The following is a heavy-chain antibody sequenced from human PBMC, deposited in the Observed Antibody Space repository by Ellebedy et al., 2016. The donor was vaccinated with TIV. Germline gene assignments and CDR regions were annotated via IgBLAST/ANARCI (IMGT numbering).Heavy chain of an antibody. CDR2: INHSGST. D-gene: IGHD1-26*01. J-gene: IGHJ4*02. Sequence: MPSETLSLTCAVYGGSFSGYYWSWIRQPPGKGLEWTGEINHSGSTNYNPSLKSRVTISGDTAKDQVSLKMNSVTAADKAVYYCTRFSGRGGSGRNAQPSLYYWGQGTLVTGSS. V-gene: IGHV4-34*01. CDR1: GGSFSGYY. CDR3: TRFSGRGGSGRNAQPSLYY.